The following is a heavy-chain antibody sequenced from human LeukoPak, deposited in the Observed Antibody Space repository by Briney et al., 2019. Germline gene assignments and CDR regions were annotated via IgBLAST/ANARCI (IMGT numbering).Heavy chain of an antibody. CDR1: GYTFTGYY. CDR2: ISAYNGNT. CDR3: ARVSVGHYSNYFFDAFDI. V-gene: IGHV1-18*04. Sequence: EASVKVSCKASGYTFTGYYMHWVRQAPGQGLEWMGWISAYNGNTNYAQKLQGRVTMTTDTSTSTAYMELRSMRSDDTAVYYCARVSVGHYSNYFFDAFDIWGQGTMVTVSS. D-gene: IGHD4-11*01. J-gene: IGHJ3*02.